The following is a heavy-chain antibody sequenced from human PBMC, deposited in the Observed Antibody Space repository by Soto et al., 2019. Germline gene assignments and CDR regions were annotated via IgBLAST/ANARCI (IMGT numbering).Heavy chain of an antibody. J-gene: IGHJ4*02. Sequence: LSLTCTVSGGSFSSGSYYWSWIRQPPGEGLEWIGYIFYSGSTNYNPSLKSRVTISVDTSKNQFSLKLSSVNAADTAVYYCARGVGAGLTGYFDYWGQGTLVTVSS. D-gene: IGHD7-27*01. CDR3: ARGVGAGLTGYFDY. CDR2: IFYSGST. CDR1: GGSFSSGSYY. V-gene: IGHV4-61*01.